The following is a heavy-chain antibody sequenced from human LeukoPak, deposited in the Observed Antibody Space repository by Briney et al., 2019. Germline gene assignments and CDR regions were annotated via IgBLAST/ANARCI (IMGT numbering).Heavy chain of an antibody. D-gene: IGHD6-13*01. CDR3: ARSSASSWYWNWFDP. CDR2: IYYSGST. J-gene: IGHJ5*02. CDR1: GGSISSYY. Sequence: SETLCLTCTVSGGSISSYYWSWIRQPPGKGLEWIGYIYYSGSTNYNPSLKSRVTISVDTSKNQFSLRLSSVTAADTAVYYCARSSASSWYWNWFDPWGQGTLVTVSS. V-gene: IGHV4-59*08.